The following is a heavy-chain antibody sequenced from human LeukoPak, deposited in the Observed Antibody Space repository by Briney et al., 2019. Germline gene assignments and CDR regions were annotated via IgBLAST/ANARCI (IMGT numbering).Heavy chain of an antibody. CDR2: IYYSGST. CDR1: GGSISSGDYY. D-gene: IGHD3-22*01. J-gene: IGHJ3*02. V-gene: IGHV4-30-4*01. Sequence: PSETLSLTCTVSGGSISSGDYYWSWIRQPPGKGLEWIGYIYYSGSTYYNPSLKSRVTISVDTSKNQFSLKLSSVTAADTAVYYCARDTGYYDSSGYRRAFDIWGQGTMVTVSS. CDR3: ARDTGYYDSSGYRRAFDI.